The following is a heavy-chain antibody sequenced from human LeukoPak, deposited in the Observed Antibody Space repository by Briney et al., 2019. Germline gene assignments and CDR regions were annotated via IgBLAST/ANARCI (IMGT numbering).Heavy chain of an antibody. V-gene: IGHV1-2*02. Sequence: SVKLSCKASGYTFTGDYMHCGRQSPGPGLEWMGWINPNIGGTNYAQKFQGRVTMTRDTSISTAYMELSRLRSDDTAVYYCARGGLMVSDPPGPEYYYYMDVWGKGTTVTVSS. CDR3: ARGGLMVSDPPGPEYYYYMDV. D-gene: IGHD2-8*01. CDR2: INPNIGGT. CDR1: GYTFTGDY. J-gene: IGHJ6*03.